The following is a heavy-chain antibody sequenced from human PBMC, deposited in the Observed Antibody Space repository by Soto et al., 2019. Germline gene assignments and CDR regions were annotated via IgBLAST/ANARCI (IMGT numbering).Heavy chain of an antibody. J-gene: IGHJ4*02. V-gene: IGHV1-3*01. D-gene: IGHD6-13*01. CDR3: ARENAGIAAAGYDY. CDR1: GYTFTSYA. CDR2: INAGNGNT. Sequence: GASVKVSCKASGYTFTSYAMHWVRQAPGQRLEKMGWINAGNGNTKYSQKFQGRVTITRDTSASTAYMELSSLRSEDTAVYFCARENAGIAAAGYDYWGQGTLVTVSS.